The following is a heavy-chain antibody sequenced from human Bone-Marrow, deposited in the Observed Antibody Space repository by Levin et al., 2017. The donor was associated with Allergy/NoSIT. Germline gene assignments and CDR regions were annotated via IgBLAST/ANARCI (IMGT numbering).Heavy chain of an antibody. D-gene: IGHD2-15*01. V-gene: IGHV3-13*01. Sequence: PGGSLRLSCAASGFTFSTYDMHWVRQPTGKGLEWVSTFGIAGDTYYPASVKGRFTISREIAKNSLYLQMNSLTAGDTAVYYCVRSPVGSCYAAGLCFFDQWGQGTLVTVSP. CDR3: VRSPVGSCYAAGLCFFDQ. CDR1: GFTFSTYD. J-gene: IGHJ4*02. CDR2: FGIAGDT.